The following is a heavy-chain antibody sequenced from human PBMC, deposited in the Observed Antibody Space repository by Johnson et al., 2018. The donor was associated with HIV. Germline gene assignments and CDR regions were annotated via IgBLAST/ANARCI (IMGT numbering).Heavy chain of an antibody. CDR1: GFTFSSYT. J-gene: IGHJ3*01. Sequence: VQLVVSVGGVFQPGRSLRLSCAASGFTFSSYTMHWVRQAPGKGLEWVAVISYDGSNKYFADSVKGRFPISRDNSKNTLYLQMSSLRAEDTAVYYCARESANSGRYSGAFDVWGQGTMVIVSS. CDR3: ARESANSGRYSGAFDV. D-gene: IGHD1-26*01. CDR2: ISYDGSNK. V-gene: IGHV3-30*04.